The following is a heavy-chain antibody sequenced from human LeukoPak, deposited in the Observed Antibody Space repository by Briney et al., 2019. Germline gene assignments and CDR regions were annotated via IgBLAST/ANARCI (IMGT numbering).Heavy chain of an antibody. CDR2: ISSSGSTI. CDR3: AKAYCSGGSCYFDY. CDR1: RFTFSSYD. D-gene: IGHD2-15*01. Sequence: GGSLRLSCAASRFTFSSYDMNWVRQAPGKGLEWLSYISSSGSTIYYADSVKGRFTISRDNSKNTLYLQMNSLRAEDTAVYYCAKAYCSGGSCYFDYWGQGTLVTVSS. J-gene: IGHJ4*02. V-gene: IGHV3-48*03.